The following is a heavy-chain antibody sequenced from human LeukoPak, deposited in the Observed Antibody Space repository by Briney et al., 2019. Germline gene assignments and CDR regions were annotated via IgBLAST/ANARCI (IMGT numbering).Heavy chain of an antibody. D-gene: IGHD4-23*01. CDR3: ARRGTTVVTRGAFDV. Sequence: SETLSLTCTVSGDSISTSNSYWGWIRQPPGKGLEWIGSIYYSGSTYQNPSLKSRVTISVDTSKNQFSLKLSSVTAADTAVYYCARRGTTVVTRGAFDVWGQGTMVTVSS. V-gene: IGHV4-39*07. CDR2: IYYSGST. CDR1: GDSISTSNSY. J-gene: IGHJ3*01.